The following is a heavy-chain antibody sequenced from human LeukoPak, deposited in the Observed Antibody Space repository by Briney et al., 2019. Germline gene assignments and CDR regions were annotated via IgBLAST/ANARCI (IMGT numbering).Heavy chain of an antibody. CDR2: ISGSGGST. V-gene: IGHV3-23*01. J-gene: IGHJ4*02. CDR1: GFTFSSYA. D-gene: IGHD5-12*01. Sequence: GGSLRLSCAASGFTFSSYAMSWVRQAPGKGLEWVSAISGSGGSTYYADSVKGRFTISRDNSKNTLYLQMNSLRAEDTAVYYCAKGRGYSGYDSAPFDYWGQGTLVTVSS. CDR3: AKGRGYSGYDSAPFDY.